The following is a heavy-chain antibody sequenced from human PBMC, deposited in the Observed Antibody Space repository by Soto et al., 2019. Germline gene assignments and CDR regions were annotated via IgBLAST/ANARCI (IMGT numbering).Heavy chain of an antibody. V-gene: IGHV1-46*01. CDR1: GYTFTSYD. D-gene: IGHD3-16*01. CDR2: INPSGDST. Sequence: ASVQVSCNASGYTFTSYDMHWVRQAPGQGLEWMGIINPSGDSTSYAQKFQGRVTMTRDTSTSTVYMELSSLRSEDKAVYYCARDAVKGEPDSVNWFDPWGQGTLVTAPQ. J-gene: IGHJ5*02. CDR3: ARDAVKGEPDSVNWFDP.